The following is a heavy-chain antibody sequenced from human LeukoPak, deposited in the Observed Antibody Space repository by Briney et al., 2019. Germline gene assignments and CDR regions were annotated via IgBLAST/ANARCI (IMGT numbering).Heavy chain of an antibody. D-gene: IGHD6-19*01. J-gene: IGHJ4*02. CDR3: ARDGLDSSGWSVY. CDR1: GFTFSSYS. V-gene: IGHV3-21*01. Sequence: GGSLRLSCAASGFTFSSYSMNWVRQAPGKGLEWVSSISSSSTYIYYADSVKGRFTISRDNAKNSLYPQMNSLRAEDTAVYYCARDGLDSSGWSVYWGQGTLVTVSS. CDR2: ISSSSTYI.